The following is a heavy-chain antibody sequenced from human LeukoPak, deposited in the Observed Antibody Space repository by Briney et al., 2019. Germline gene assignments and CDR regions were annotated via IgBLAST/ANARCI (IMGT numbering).Heavy chain of an antibody. CDR1: GGSITNNY. CDR2: IYYSGST. J-gene: IGHJ4*01. D-gene: IGHD6-13*01. Sequence: KPSETLSLTCTVSGGSITNNYWNWHWIRQPQGRGLEWIGYIYYSGSTNYNPSLRSRVTIAVDKSNNQVSLKLNSVTAADTAVYYCARKDSSSWSFDYWGHGTLVTVSS. CDR3: ARKDSSSWSFDY. V-gene: IGHV4-59*01.